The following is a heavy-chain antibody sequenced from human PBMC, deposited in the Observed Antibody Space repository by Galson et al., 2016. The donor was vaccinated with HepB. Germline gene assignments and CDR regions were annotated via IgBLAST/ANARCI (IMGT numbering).Heavy chain of an antibody. CDR3: ARDLYPLEGLFSFCY. Sequence: SLRLSCAASGFTFSSYSMNWVRQAPGKGLEWVSYISGSSSTIYYADSVKGRFTVSRDNAKNSLYLQRNSLRDEDTAVYYCARDLYPLEGLFSFCYWGQGTLVTVSS. V-gene: IGHV3-48*02. CDR2: ISGSSSTI. D-gene: IGHD3-3*01. J-gene: IGHJ4*02. CDR1: GFTFSSYS.